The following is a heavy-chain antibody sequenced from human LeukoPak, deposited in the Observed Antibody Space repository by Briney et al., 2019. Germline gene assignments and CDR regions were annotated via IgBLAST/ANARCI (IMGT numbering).Heavy chain of an antibody. Sequence: PSETLSLTCTVSGGSINSGRYYWSWIRQPAGKGLEWIGRIYTSGSTTYNPSLKSRVTISVDTSKNQFSLKLSSVTAADTAVYYCAGSLSLAYCGGDCPLDYWGQGTLVTVSS. D-gene: IGHD2-21*02. J-gene: IGHJ4*02. V-gene: IGHV4-61*02. CDR2: IYTSGST. CDR3: AGSLSLAYCGGDCPLDY. CDR1: GGSINSGRYY.